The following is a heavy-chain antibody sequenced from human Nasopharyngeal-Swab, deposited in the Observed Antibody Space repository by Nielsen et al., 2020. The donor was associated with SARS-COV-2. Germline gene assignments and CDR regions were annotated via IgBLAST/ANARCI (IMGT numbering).Heavy chain of an antibody. Sequence: WIRQPPGKGLEWIGYIYYSGSTYYNPSLKSRVTISVDTSKNQLSLRLSSVTAADTAVYYCASSAVVANINGWFDPWGQGTLVTVSS. J-gene: IGHJ5*02. CDR3: ASSAVVANINGWFDP. CDR2: IYYSGST. V-gene: IGHV4-31*02. D-gene: IGHD5-12*01.